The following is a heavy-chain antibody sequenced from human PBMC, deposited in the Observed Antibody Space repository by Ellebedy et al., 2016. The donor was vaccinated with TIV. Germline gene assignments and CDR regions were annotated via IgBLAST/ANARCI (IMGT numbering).Heavy chain of an antibody. D-gene: IGHD3-10*01. CDR2: ISNTGSRT. CDR3: ASSRYHYYVGNTIFVY. CDR1: GFTFNSYA. Sequence: PGGSLRLSCAASGFTFNSYAMSWVRQAPGKGLEWVSTISNTGSRTYFADSVEGRFIISRDNSKKTLYLQMNSLRAEDTAVYYCASSRYHYYVGNTIFVYWGQGTLVTVSS. J-gene: IGHJ4*02. V-gene: IGHV3-23*01.